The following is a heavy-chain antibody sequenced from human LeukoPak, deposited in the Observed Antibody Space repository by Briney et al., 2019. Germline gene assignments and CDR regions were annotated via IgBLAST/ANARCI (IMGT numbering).Heavy chain of an antibody. V-gene: IGHV4-34*01. Sequence: SETLSLTCGVSGGSFSGSCWGWIRQPPGKGLEWIGEINLSGSTNYNSSLTSRVTISLDTSKNQFSLNVRSVTTADTAVYYCARVSISLFGVVTAHFDSWGQGTLVAVSS. D-gene: IGHD3-3*01. J-gene: IGHJ4*02. CDR1: GGSFSGSC. CDR2: INLSGST. CDR3: ARVSISLFGVVTAHFDS.